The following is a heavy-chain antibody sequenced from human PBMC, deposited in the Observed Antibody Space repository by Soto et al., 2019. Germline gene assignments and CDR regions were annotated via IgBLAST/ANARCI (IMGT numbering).Heavy chain of an antibody. J-gene: IGHJ6*02. CDR2: INSDGSST. D-gene: IGHD1-26*01. CDR1: GFTFSSYW. V-gene: IGHV3-74*01. CDR3: ARDLDSGSYWSPERYYYGMDV. Sequence: SGGSLRLSCAASGFTFSSYWMHWVRQAPGKGLVWVSRINSDGSSTSYADSVKGRFTISRDNAKNTLYLQMNSLRAEDTAVYYCARDLDSGSYWSPERYYYGMDVWGQGTTVTVSS.